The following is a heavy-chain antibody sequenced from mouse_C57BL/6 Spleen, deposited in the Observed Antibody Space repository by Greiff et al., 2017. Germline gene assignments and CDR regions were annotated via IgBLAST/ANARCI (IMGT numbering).Heavy chain of an antibody. CDR2: IDPETGGT. D-gene: IGHD2-14*01. V-gene: IGHV1-15*01. CDR1: GYTFTDYE. CDR3: TRGGNYFDY. J-gene: IGHJ2*01. Sequence: QVQLQQSGAELVRPGASVTLSCKASGYTFTDYEMHWVKQTPVHGLAWIGAIDPETGGTAYNQKFKGKAILTADKSSSSAYMELRSLTSEDSAVYYCTRGGNYFDYWGQGTTLTVSS.